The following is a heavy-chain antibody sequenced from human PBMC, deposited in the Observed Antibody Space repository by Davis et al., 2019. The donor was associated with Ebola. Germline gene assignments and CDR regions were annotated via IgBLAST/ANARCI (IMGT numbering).Heavy chain of an antibody. CDR1: GGPISSSNW. CDR2: IYHSGST. D-gene: IGHD4-17*01. CDR3: ARDADYGDYYFDY. J-gene: IGHJ4*02. Sequence: SEILSLTCAASGGPISSSNWSRSVRHPPGNGLEWIGEIYHSGSTTYNPSLKSRVTISVDKSKNQFSLKLSSVTAADTAVYYCARDADYGDYYFDYWGQGTLVTVSS. V-gene: IGHV4-4*02.